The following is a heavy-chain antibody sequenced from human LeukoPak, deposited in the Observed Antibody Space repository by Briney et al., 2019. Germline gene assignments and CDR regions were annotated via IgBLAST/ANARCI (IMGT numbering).Heavy chain of an antibody. CDR2: IHTSGST. V-gene: IGHV4-4*07. CDR1: GGSISSYY. Sequence: PSETLSLTCTVSGGSISSYYWSWIRQPAGKGLEWIGRIHTSGSTNYNPSLKSRVTMSVDTSKNQFSLKLSSVTAADTAVYYCAGNQVHYYYGMDVWGQGTTVTVSS. CDR3: AGNQVHYYYGMDV. D-gene: IGHD1-14*01. J-gene: IGHJ6*02.